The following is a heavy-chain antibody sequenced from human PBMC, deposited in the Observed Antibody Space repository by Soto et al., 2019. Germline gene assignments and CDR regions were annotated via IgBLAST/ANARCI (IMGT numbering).Heavy chain of an antibody. Sequence: PSETLSLTCTVSGGSISSYYWSWIRQPPGKGLEWIGYIYYSGSTNYNPSLKSRVTISVDTSKNQFSLKLSSVTAADTAVYYCTRTAGYVYQLLFNYWGQGTLVTVSS. CDR3: TRTAGYVYQLLFNY. CDR2: IYYSGST. J-gene: IGHJ4*01. D-gene: IGHD2-2*01. V-gene: IGHV4-59*08. CDR1: GGSISSYY.